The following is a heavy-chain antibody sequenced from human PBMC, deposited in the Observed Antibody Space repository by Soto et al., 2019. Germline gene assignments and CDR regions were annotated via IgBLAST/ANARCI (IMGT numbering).Heavy chain of an antibody. V-gene: IGHV1-18*01. Sequence: ASVKVSCKTSGYTFSNYGITWVRQAPGQPLEWLGWISLYSDGTNYAQKFQGRVSMTTDTSTTTAYMELRSLRSDDTAVYYCARETYGDYDNWFDPWGQGTLVTVSS. CDR1: GYTFSNYG. CDR3: ARETYGDYDNWFDP. D-gene: IGHD4-17*01. J-gene: IGHJ5*02. CDR2: ISLYSDGT.